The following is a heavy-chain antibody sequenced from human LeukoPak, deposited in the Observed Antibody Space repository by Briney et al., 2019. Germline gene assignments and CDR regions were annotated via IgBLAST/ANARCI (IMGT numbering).Heavy chain of an antibody. D-gene: IGHD1-1*01. J-gene: IGHJ4*02. CDR1: GDSITSYY. CDR3: AKWHERLLAFDS. V-gene: IGHV4-59*01. Sequence: SETLSLTCTVSGDSITSYYWNWVRQSPEKGLEWIGYIHHTGKNYYNPSLKSRITMSVDTSKSQFFLKLSSVTAADTAVYYCAKWHERLLAFDSWGQGTLVTVSS. CDR2: IHHTGKN.